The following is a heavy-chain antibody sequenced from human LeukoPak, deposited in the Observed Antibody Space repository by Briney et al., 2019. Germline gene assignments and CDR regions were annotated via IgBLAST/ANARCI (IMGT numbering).Heavy chain of an antibody. CDR3: ARVIHLWSNWGGVDY. CDR1: GFTFSSYS. V-gene: IGHV3-30*04. Sequence: GGSLRLSCAASGFTFSSYSMHWVRQAPGKGLEWVAVISYDGSNKYYADSVKGRFTISRDNSKNTLFLQMNSLRAEDMAVYYCARVIHLWSNWGGVDYWGQGTLVTVSS. CDR2: ISYDGSNK. J-gene: IGHJ4*02. D-gene: IGHD5-18*01.